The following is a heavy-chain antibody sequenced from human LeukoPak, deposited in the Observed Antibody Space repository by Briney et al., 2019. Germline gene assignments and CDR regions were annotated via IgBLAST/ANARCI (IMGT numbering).Heavy chain of an antibody. J-gene: IGHJ4*02. CDR2: ISHRGSA. V-gene: IGHV4-38-2*01. CDR1: GYSISIGYY. D-gene: IGHD3-3*01. Sequence: PSETLSLTCDVSGYSISIGYYWAWIRQPPGKGLEGIGSISHRGSADYNPSLKSRVTISVDTSKNQFSLELSSVTAADTAVYYCARHADSDFWSGHLLYYFDYWGQGTLVTVSS. CDR3: ARHADSDFWSGHLLYYFDY.